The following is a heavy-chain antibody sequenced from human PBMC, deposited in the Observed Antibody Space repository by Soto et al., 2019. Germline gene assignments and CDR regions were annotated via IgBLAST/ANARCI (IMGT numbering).Heavy chain of an antibody. J-gene: IGHJ6*02. CDR2: IYYRGST. Sequence: SETLSLTCTVSGGSISSGGYYWSWIRRHPGKGLEWIGYIYYRGSTYYNPSLKSRVTISVDTSKNQFSLKLSSVTAADTAVYYCARAAVVVPAPVQPGPYYYGMDVWGQGTTVTVSS. CDR1: GGSISSGGYY. V-gene: IGHV4-31*03. CDR3: ARAAVVVPAPVQPGPYYYGMDV. D-gene: IGHD2-2*01.